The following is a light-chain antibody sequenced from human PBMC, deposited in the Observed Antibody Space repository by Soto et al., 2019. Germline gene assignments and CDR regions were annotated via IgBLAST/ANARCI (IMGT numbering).Light chain of an antibody. CDR3: YQYHSFPLT. CDR2: KAS. Sequence: DFQMTQSPSTLSASVGDRVTITCRASQSISSWLAWDQQKTGKAPKLLIYKASSLESGVPSRFSGSGSGTEFTLTISGLQTDDFATYYGYQYHSFPLTFGGGTKVEIK. J-gene: IGKJ4*01. CDR1: QSISSW. V-gene: IGKV1-5*03.